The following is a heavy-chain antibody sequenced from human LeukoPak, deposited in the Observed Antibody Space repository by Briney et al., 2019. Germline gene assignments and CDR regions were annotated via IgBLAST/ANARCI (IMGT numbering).Heavy chain of an antibody. CDR3: ATGYSGYRRSYYYGMDV. V-gene: IGHV3-53*04. D-gene: IGHD5-12*01. CDR2: IYTDGST. Sequence: PGGSLRLSCAASGFTVSSNYMTWVRQAPGKGLEWVSLIYTDGSTYYADSVKGRFTISRHNSKNTLYIQMNSLGADHTAVYYCATGYSGYRRSYYYGMDVWGQGTTVTVSS. CDR1: GFTVSSNY. J-gene: IGHJ6*02.